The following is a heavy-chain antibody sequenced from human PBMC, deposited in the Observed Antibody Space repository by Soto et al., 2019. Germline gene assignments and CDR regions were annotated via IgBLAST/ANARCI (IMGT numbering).Heavy chain of an antibody. D-gene: IGHD6-13*01. CDR3: ARHAPASSSWPNYYYYGMGV. V-gene: IGHV5-51*01. Sequence: GESLKISCKGSGYSFTSYWIGWVRQMPGKGLEWMGIIYPGDSDTRYSPSFQGQVTISADKSISTAYLQWSSLKASDTAMYYCARHAPASSSWPNYYYYGMGVWGQGTTVTVSS. CDR2: IYPGDSDT. J-gene: IGHJ6*02. CDR1: GYSFTSYW.